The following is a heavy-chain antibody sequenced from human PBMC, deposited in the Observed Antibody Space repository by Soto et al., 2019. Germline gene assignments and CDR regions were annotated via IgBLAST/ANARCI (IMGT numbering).Heavy chain of an antibody. D-gene: IGHD4-17*01. CDR2: ISGSGGST. Sequence: GGSLRLSCAASGFTFSSYAMSWVRQAPGKGLEWVSAISGSGGSTYYAGSVKGRFTISRDNSKNTLYLQMNSLRAEDTAVYYCAGHHYGDYRIDYWGQGTLVTVSS. J-gene: IGHJ4*02. CDR1: GFTFSSYA. CDR3: AGHHYGDYRIDY. V-gene: IGHV3-23*01.